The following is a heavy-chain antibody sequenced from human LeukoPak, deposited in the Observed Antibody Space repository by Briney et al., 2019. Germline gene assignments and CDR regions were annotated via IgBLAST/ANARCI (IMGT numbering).Heavy chain of an antibody. Sequence: PGGSLRLSCAASGFTFSSYAMSWVRQAPGKGLEWVSYISRSGSTIYYADSVKGRFTISRDNAKNSLYLQMNSLRAEDTAVYYCARDSSGWYAIDYWGQGTLVTVSS. J-gene: IGHJ4*02. CDR1: GFTFSSYA. CDR2: ISRSGSTI. D-gene: IGHD6-19*01. CDR3: ARDSSGWYAIDY. V-gene: IGHV3-48*04.